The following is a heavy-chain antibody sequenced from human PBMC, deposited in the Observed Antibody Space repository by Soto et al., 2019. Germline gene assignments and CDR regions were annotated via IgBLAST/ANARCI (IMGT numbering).Heavy chain of an antibody. V-gene: IGHV5-51*01. D-gene: IGHD2-8*01. CDR1: GYSFTSYW. CDR2: IYPGDSDT. J-gene: IGHJ5*02. Sequence: PGESLKISCKGSGYSFTSYWIGWVRQMPGKGMKWMEIIYPGDSDTRYSPSFHGQVTFSADKSISTVYLQWSSLLASDTAMYYCARLMARWFDPWGKGTLVTVSS. CDR3: ARLMARWFDP.